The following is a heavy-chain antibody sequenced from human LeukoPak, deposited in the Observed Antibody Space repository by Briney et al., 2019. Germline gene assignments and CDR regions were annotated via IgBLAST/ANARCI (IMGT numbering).Heavy chain of an antibody. CDR2: IYSSGST. CDR3: ARDSGTTGEVKFDP. D-gene: IGHD3-10*01. Sequence: SETLSLTCTVSGGSISSYYWSWIRQPAGKGLEWIGRIYSSGSTDYNPSLKSRVTMSVDTSKNQFSLRLISVTAADTAVYYCARDSGTTGEVKFDPWGQGSLVTVSS. V-gene: IGHV4-4*07. J-gene: IGHJ5*02. CDR1: GGSISSYY.